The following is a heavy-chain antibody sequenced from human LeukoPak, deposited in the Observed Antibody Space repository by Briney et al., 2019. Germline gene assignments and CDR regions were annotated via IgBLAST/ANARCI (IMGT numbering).Heavy chain of an antibody. CDR1: GFIFSDYY. J-gene: IGHJ4*02. D-gene: IGHD2-15*01. Sequence: GGSLRLSCAASGFIFSDYYMSWIRQAPGKGLEWVSYISRSGTTIYYADSLKGRFTISRDNAKSSLYLQMNSLRVEDTAVYYCARATYYCAGGSCYAANLAYWGQGTLVTVSS. V-gene: IGHV3-11*01. CDR3: ARATYYCAGGSCYAANLAY. CDR2: ISRSGTTI.